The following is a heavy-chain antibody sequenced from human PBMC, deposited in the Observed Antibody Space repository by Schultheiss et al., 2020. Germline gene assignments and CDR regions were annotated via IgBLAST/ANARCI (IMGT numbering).Heavy chain of an antibody. CDR2: ISYDGSNK. Sequence: GESLKISCPVSGLTVSTYYLNWRLSWVRQAPGKGLEWVAVISYDGSNKYYADSVKGRFTISRDNSKNTLYLQMNSLRAEDTAVYYCAKEKGNQLNAFDIWGQGTMVTVSS. D-gene: IGHD1-14*01. CDR3: AKEKGNQLNAFDI. CDR1: GLTVSTYY. J-gene: IGHJ3*02. V-gene: IGHV3-30*18.